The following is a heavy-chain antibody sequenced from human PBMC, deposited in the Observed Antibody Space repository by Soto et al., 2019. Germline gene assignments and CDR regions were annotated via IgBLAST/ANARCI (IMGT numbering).Heavy chain of an antibody. D-gene: IGHD6-6*01. Sequence: LRLSCAASGFTFSSYSMNWVRQAPGKGLEWVSSISSSSSYIYYADSVKGRFTISRDNAKNSLYLQMNSLRAEDTAVYYCARGSSYSSSSEDYWGQGTLVTVSS. CDR1: GFTFSSYS. CDR3: ARGSSYSSSSEDY. V-gene: IGHV3-21*01. CDR2: ISSSSSYI. J-gene: IGHJ4*02.